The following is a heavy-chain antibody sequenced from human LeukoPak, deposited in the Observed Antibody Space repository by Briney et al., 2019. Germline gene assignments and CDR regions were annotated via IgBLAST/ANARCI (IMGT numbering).Heavy chain of an antibody. Sequence: SETLPLTCTVSGRSMSSHYWSWIRHPPAKGREWIGFIYYCGTTKYSPSLQSRVTMLLATPKNQFSLKLTSVTAADTALYYCARLLDNDSSGYPDTFDMWGQGTMVTVSS. J-gene: IGHJ3*02. V-gene: IGHV4-59*11. CDR1: GRSMSSHY. CDR2: IYYCGTT. D-gene: IGHD3-22*01. CDR3: ARLLDNDSSGYPDTFDM.